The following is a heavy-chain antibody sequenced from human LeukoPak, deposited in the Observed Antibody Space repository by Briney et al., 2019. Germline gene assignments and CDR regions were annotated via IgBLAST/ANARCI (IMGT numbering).Heavy chain of an antibody. CDR2: ISSSSSYI. J-gene: IGHJ4*02. D-gene: IGHD1-26*01. Sequence: GGSLRLSCAASGFTFSSYSMNWVRQAPGKGLEWVSYISSSSSYIYYADSVKGRFTISRDNAKNSLYLQMNSLRAEDTAVYYCARRPPIVGARGAQYYFDYWGQGTLVTVSS. CDR3: ARRPPIVGARGAQYYFDY. V-gene: IGHV3-21*05. CDR1: GFTFSSYS.